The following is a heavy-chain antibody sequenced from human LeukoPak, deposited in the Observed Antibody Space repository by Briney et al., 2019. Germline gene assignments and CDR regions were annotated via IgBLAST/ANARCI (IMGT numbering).Heavy chain of an antibody. CDR1: GGSISSGDYY. CDR2: IYYSGST. Sequence: SETLSLTCTVSGGSISSGDYYWSWIRQPPGKGLEWIGYIYYSGSTYYNPSLKSRVTISVDTSKNQLSLKLSSVTAADTAVYYCARFRAYYDILTGYPYYWYFDLWGRGTLVTVSS. D-gene: IGHD3-9*01. J-gene: IGHJ2*01. CDR3: ARFRAYYDILTGYPYYWYFDL. V-gene: IGHV4-30-4*01.